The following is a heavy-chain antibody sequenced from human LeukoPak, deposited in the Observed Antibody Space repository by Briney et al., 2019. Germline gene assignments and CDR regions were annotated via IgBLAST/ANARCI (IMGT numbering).Heavy chain of an antibody. J-gene: IGHJ4*02. Sequence: ASVKVSCKASGYTFTSYGISWVRQAPGQGLEWMGWISAYNGNTNYAQKLQGRVTMTTDTSTSTAYMELRSLGSDDTAVYYCASSGAHTYYYDSSGYYFSWGQGTLVTVSS. D-gene: IGHD3-22*01. CDR2: ISAYNGNT. V-gene: IGHV1-18*01. CDR1: GYTFTSYG. CDR3: ASSGAHTYYYDSSGYYFS.